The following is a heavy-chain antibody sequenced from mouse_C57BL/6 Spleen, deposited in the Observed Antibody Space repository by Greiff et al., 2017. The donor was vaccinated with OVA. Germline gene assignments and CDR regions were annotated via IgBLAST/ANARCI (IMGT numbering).Heavy chain of an antibody. CDR3: ARSLDYYGSVQNFDY. J-gene: IGHJ2*01. CDR1: GYTFTSYW. CDR2: IDPSDSYT. V-gene: IGHV1-69*01. D-gene: IGHD1-1*01. Sequence: QVQLQQPGAELVMPGASVKLSCKASGYTFTSYWMHWVKQRPGQGLEWIGEIDPSDSYTNYNQKFKGKSTLTVDKSSSTAYMLLSSLTSEDSAVYYCARSLDYYGSVQNFDYWGQGTTLTVSS.